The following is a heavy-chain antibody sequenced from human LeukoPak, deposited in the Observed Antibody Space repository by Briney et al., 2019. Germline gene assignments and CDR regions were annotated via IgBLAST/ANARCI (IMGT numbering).Heavy chain of an antibody. CDR2: IYYSGST. CDR1: GGSISSHY. Sequence: PSETLSLTCTVSGGSISSHYWSWMRQPPGKGLEWIGYIYYSGSTNYNPSLKSRVTISVDTSKNQFSLKLSSVTAADTAVYYCASTPKEEAVAFFDYWGQGTLVTVSS. CDR3: ASTPKEEAVAFFDY. D-gene: IGHD6-19*01. V-gene: IGHV4-59*11. J-gene: IGHJ4*02.